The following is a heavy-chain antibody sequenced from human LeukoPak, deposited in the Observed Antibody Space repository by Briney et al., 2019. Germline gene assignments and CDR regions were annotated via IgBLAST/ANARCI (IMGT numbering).Heavy chain of an antibody. Sequence: SETLSLTCTVSSGSISTSNYYWGWVRQPPGKALEWIGNIFYSGSTYYSPSLKSRVTISVDTSKNQFSLKLSSVTAADTAVYYCATIGAMVRGPNRDWFDPWGQGTLVTVSS. J-gene: IGHJ5*02. V-gene: IGHV4-39*07. D-gene: IGHD3-10*01. CDR1: SGSISTSNYY. CDR3: ATIGAMVRGPNRDWFDP. CDR2: IFYSGST.